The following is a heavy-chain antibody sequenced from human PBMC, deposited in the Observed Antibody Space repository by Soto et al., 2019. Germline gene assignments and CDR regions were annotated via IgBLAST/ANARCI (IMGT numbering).Heavy chain of an antibody. Sequence: QVHLEQSGAVVKKPGASVKVACKASGYSFTTYSMHWVHQAPGQRPEWIGWLNAGNGDTKYSQALQGRVTITVDTSATTVYLELSSLTSEDTAVYYCAKGGYCSTTSCVRWFDPWGQGTQVTVSP. CDR1: GYSFTTYS. CDR2: LNAGNGDT. D-gene: IGHD2-2*01. J-gene: IGHJ5*02. CDR3: AKGGYCSTTSCVRWFDP. V-gene: IGHV1-3*01.